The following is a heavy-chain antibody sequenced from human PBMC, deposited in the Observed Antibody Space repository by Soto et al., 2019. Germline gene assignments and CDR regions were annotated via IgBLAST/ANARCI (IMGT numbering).Heavy chain of an antibody. V-gene: IGHV3-21*01. CDR3: ARDGMLRGFVLDGMAV. Sequence: RLSCGASGFTFSHYSINWVRQVPGQALEWMSPITGKTRNIYYEHSVKGRFTISRDNAKNSLYLQMNSLRAEETAVYYCARDGMLRGFVLDGMAVCGKGTMVTVAS. D-gene: IGHD3-10*01. J-gene: IGHJ6*04. CDR2: ITGKTRNI. CDR1: GFTFSHYS.